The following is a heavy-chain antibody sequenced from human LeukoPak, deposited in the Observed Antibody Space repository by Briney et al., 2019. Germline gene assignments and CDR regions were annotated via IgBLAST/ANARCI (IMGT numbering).Heavy chain of an antibody. CDR1: GYTFTGYY. J-gene: IGHJ4*02. CDR2: INPNSGGT. CDR3: ARDKTEEYLVVRGLYVY. D-gene: IGHD3-10*01. V-gene: IGHV1-2*02. Sequence: ASVKVSCKASGYTFTGYYMHWVRQAPGQGLEWMGWINPNSGGTNYAQKFQGRVTMTRDTSISTAYMELSRLRSDDTAVYYCARDKTEEYLVVRGLYVYWGQGTLVTVSS.